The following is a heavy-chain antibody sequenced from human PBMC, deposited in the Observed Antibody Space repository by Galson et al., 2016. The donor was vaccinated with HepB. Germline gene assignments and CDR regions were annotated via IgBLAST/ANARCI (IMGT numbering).Heavy chain of an antibody. CDR1: GFSFNIFS. Sequence: SLRLSCAASGFSFNIFSVSWVRQAPGKGLEWISYSDTTSTTTYYAESVRGRFTISRDNAKRLVHLQLISLRVDDTAVYYCARDRGYCTGGNCYRFFDFWGQGIMVTVSS. CDR3: ARDRGYCTGGNCYRFFDF. CDR2: SDTTSTTT. D-gene: IGHD2-15*01. J-gene: IGHJ3*01. V-gene: IGHV3-48*01.